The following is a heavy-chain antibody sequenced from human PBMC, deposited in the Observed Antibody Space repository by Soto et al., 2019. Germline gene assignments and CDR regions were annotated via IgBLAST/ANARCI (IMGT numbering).Heavy chain of an antibody. CDR3: ARDGGSLGPDIEY. J-gene: IGHJ4*01. CDR1: GDSISSGYY. V-gene: IGHV4-38-2*02. Sequence: SETLSLTCAVSGDSISSGYYWGWIRQPPGKGLEWIASVYHSGRTYYNPSLKSRVTISVDTSKNQFSLRLSSVTAADTAVYYCARDGGSLGPDIEYWG. CDR2: VYHSGRT. D-gene: IGHD1-26*01.